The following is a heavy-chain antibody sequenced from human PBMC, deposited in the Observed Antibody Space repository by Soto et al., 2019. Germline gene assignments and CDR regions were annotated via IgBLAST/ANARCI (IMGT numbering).Heavy chain of an antibody. D-gene: IGHD6-19*01. J-gene: IGHJ6*02. CDR2: IIPIFGTA. Sequence: SVKVSCKASGGTFSSYAISWVRQAPGQGLEWMGGIIPIFGTANYAQKFQGRVTITADKSTSTAYMELSSLRSEDTAVYYCARDPGYSSGWYPYYYYGMDVWGQGTTVTVSS. V-gene: IGHV1-69*06. CDR1: GGTFSSYA. CDR3: ARDPGYSSGWYPYYYYGMDV.